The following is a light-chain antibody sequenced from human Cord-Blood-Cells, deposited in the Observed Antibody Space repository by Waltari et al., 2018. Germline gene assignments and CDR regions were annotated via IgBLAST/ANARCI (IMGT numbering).Light chain of an antibody. V-gene: IGLV2-14*01. CDR1: SSPVGGYNY. J-gene: IGLJ2*01. CDR3: SSYTSSSTVV. CDR2: DVS. Sequence: QSALTQPASVSGSPGQSITLSCTGTSSPVGGYNYVSWYQQHPGKAPKLMIYDVSNRPSGVSNRFSGSKSGNTASLTISGLQAEDEADYYCSSYTSSSTVVFGGGTKLTVL.